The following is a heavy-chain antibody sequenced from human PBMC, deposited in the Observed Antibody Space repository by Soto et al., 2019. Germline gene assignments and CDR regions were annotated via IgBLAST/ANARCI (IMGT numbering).Heavy chain of an antibody. CDR3: ASDANYGSGSYFSY. D-gene: IGHD3-10*01. V-gene: IGHV3-33*01. CDR2: IWYDGSNK. CDR1: GFTFSSYG. Sequence: GGSLRLSCAASGFTFSSYGMHWVRQAPGKGLEWVAVIWYDGSNKYYADSVKGRFTISRDNSKNTLYLQMNSLRAEDTAVYYCASDANYGSGSYFSYWGQGTLVTVS. J-gene: IGHJ4*02.